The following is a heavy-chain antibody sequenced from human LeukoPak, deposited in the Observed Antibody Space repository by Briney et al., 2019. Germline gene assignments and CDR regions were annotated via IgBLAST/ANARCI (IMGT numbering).Heavy chain of an antibody. J-gene: IGHJ4*02. D-gene: IGHD6-19*01. CDR2: IYGATT. V-gene: IGHV4-39*01. CDR3: ARHPFQTAVAGIDS. CDR1: IGSIGSEYSY. Sequence: PSGTLSLTCTVPIGSIGSEYSYWVWIRQPPGKGLEWIGSIYGATTYYSPSLKSRVTMFVDTSSNRFSLKMTSVTAADTAVYYCARHPFQTAVAGIDSWGQGTLVTVSS.